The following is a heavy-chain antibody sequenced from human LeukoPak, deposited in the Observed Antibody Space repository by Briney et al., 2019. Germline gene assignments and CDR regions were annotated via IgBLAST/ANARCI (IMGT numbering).Heavy chain of an antibody. CDR2: IIPILGIA. D-gene: IGHD1/OR15-1a*01. J-gene: IGHJ6*02. V-gene: IGHV1-69*04. CDR1: GGTFSSYA. Sequence: VASVKLSCKASGGTFSSYAISWVRQAPGQGLEWMGRIIPILGIANCAQKLQGRVTITADKSTSTAYMELSSLRSEDTAVYYCARFFITGSTGGYYYYGMDVWGQGTTVTVSS. CDR3: ARFFITGSTGGYYYYGMDV.